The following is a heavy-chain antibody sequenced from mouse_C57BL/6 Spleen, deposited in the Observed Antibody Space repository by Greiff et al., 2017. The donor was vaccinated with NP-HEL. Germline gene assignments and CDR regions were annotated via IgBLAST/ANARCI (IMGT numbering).Heavy chain of an antibody. D-gene: IGHD1-1*01. CDR1: GYTFTDYY. CDR2: INPYNGGT. CDR3: AHLLLRGDYFDY. J-gene: IGHJ2*01. V-gene: IGHV1-19*01. Sequence: EVQLQQSGPVLVKPGASVKMSCKASGYTFTDYYMNWVKQSHGKSLEWIGVINPYNGGTSYNQKFKGKATLTVDKSSSTAYMELNSLTSEDSAVYYCAHLLLRGDYFDYWGQGTTLTVSS.